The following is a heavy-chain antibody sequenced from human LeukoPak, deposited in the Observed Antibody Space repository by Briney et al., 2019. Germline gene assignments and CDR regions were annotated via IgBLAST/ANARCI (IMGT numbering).Heavy chain of an antibody. V-gene: IGHV3-15*01. CDR1: GFTFSNAW. CDR3: AGATMVDTAMPPYFDL. J-gene: IGHJ2*01. CDR2: IKSKTDGGAT. D-gene: IGHD5-18*01. Sequence: PGGSLRLSCAASGFTFSNAWMSWVRQAPGKGLEWVGRIKSKTDGGATDYAAPVKGRFTISRDDSKNTLYLQMNSLKTEDTAVYYCAGATMVDTAMPPYFDLWGRGTLVTVSS.